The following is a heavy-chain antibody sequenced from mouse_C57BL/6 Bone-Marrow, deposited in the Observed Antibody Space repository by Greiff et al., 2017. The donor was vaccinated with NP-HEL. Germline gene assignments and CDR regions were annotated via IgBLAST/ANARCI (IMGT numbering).Heavy chain of an antibody. D-gene: IGHD1-1*01. Sequence: VQLQQSGAELVRPGASVTLSCKASGYTFTDYEMHWVKQTPVHGLEWIGAIDPETGGTAYNQKFKGKAILTADKSSSTAYMELRSLTSEDSAVYYCTRFGTTVVAPDYYAMDYWGQGTSVTVSS. J-gene: IGHJ4*01. CDR3: TRFGTTVVAPDYYAMDY. V-gene: IGHV1-15*01. CDR2: IDPETGGT. CDR1: GYTFTDYE.